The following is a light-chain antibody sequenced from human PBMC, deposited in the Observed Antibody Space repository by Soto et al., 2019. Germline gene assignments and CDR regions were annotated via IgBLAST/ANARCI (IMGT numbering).Light chain of an antibody. V-gene: IGKV3-15*01. J-gene: IGKJ4*01. CDR3: QQYGDWPPT. CDR1: QTLYNN. Sequence: EIVMTQSPATLSVSPGERATLSCRASQTLYNNLAWYQQKLGQAPRLLIYGASARATDIPARFSGSGSGTDFPPTYSGLQFEDFAIYYEQQYGDWPPTSGGGPKVEI. CDR2: GAS.